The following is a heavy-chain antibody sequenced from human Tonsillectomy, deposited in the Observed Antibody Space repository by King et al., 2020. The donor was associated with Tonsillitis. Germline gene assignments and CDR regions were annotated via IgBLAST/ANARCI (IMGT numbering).Heavy chain of an antibody. CDR1: GFTFISYA. D-gene: IGHD2-15*01. CDR2: ISSYGGTT. J-gene: IGHJ6*02. V-gene: IGHV3-64*01. CDR3: ARVYCSAGSCPYYYYGMDV. Sequence: VQLVESGGGLVQPGGSLRLSCAASGFTFISYAMHWFRQAPGKGLEYVSAISSYGGTTYYANSVKGRFTISRDNSKNTLYLQMGSLRAEDMAVYYCARVYCSAGSCPYYYYGMDVWGQGTTVTVSS.